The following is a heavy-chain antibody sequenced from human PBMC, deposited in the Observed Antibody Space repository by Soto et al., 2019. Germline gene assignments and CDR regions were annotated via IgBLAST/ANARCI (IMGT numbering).Heavy chain of an antibody. Sequence: QVQLVESGGGVVQPGRSLRLSCAASGFTFSSYAMHWVRQAPGKGLEWVAVISYDGSNKYYADSVKGRFTISRDNSKNTVYLQMNSRRAEDTAVYYCARDGVGIDYWGQGTLVTVSS. CDR1: GFTFSSYA. V-gene: IGHV3-30-3*01. D-gene: IGHD1-26*01. J-gene: IGHJ4*02. CDR3: ARDGVGIDY. CDR2: ISYDGSNK.